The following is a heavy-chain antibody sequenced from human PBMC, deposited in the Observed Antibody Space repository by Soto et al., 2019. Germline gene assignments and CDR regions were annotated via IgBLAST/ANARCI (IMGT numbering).Heavy chain of an antibody. Sequence: PGGSLTLSGAASVFPFRNYAMSWVRQAPGKGLEWVSAIHGSGGSAYYADSVKGRFTVSRDDSKNTLYLQMSSLRVDDTALYYCAKDAVAGNGAWDWFDPWGKGTLVTVSS. CDR3: AKDAVAGNGAWDWFDP. CDR1: VFPFRNYA. CDR2: IHGSGGSA. J-gene: IGHJ5*02. D-gene: IGHD6-19*01. V-gene: IGHV3-23*01.